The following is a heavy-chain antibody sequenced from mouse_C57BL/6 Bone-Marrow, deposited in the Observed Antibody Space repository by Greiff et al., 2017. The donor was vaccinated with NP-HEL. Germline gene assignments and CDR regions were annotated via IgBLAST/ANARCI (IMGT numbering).Heavy chain of an antibody. V-gene: IGHV1-50*01. Sequence: QVQLQQPGAELVKPGASVKLSCKASGYTFTSYWMQWVKQRPGQGLEWIGEIDPSDSYTNYNQKFKGKATLTVDTSSSTAYMQLSSLTSEDSAVYYCARPTTVVATRYFDYWGQGTTLTVSS. D-gene: IGHD1-1*01. J-gene: IGHJ2*01. CDR2: IDPSDSYT. CDR3: ARPTTVVATRYFDY. CDR1: GYTFTSYW.